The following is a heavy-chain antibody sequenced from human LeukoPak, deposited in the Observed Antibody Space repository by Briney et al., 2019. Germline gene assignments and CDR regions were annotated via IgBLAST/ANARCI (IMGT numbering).Heavy chain of an antibody. J-gene: IGHJ4*02. CDR2: ISSSSSYI. D-gene: IGHD2-15*01. Sequence: GGSLRLSCAASGFTFSSYSMNWVRKAPGKGLEWVSSISSSSSYIYYADSVKGRFTISRDNAKNSLYLQMISLRAEDTAVYYCARDHQGYCSGGSCARSYWGQGTLVTVS. V-gene: IGHV3-21*01. CDR1: GFTFSSYS. CDR3: ARDHQGYCSGGSCARSY.